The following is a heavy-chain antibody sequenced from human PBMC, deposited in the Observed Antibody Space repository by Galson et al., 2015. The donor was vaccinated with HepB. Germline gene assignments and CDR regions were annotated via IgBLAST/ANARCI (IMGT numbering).Heavy chain of an antibody. Sequence: SVKVSCKASGYTFTGYYMHWVRQAPGQGLEWMGWINPNSGGTNYAQKFQGWVTMTRDTSISTAYMELSRLRSDDTAVYYCARDSEIGYYGSGSYYSYWGQGTLVTVSS. J-gene: IGHJ4*02. D-gene: IGHD3-10*01. CDR1: GYTFTGYY. CDR3: ARDSEIGYYGSGSYYSY. CDR2: INPNSGGT. V-gene: IGHV1-2*04.